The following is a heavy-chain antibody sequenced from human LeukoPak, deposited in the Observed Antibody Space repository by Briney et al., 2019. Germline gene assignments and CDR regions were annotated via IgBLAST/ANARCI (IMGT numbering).Heavy chain of an antibody. V-gene: IGHV4-34*01. Sequence: SETLSLTCAVYGVSFSGYYWSWIRQPPGKGLEWIGEINHSGSTNYNPSLKSRVTISVDTSKNQFSLKLSSVTAADTAVYYCARDYYGSGSQELYYYCYMDVWGKGTTVTISS. CDR2: INHSGST. CDR1: GVSFSGYY. J-gene: IGHJ6*03. D-gene: IGHD3-10*01. CDR3: ARDYYGSGSQELYYYCYMDV.